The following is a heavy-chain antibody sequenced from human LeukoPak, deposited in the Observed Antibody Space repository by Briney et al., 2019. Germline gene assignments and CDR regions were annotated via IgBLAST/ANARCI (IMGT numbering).Heavy chain of an antibody. V-gene: IGHV3-23*01. CDR2: ISGSGGST. CDR3: AKGGVGATRIYYYYYMDV. D-gene: IGHD1-26*01. J-gene: IGHJ6*03. Sequence: GGSLRLSCAASGFTFSSYAMSWVRQAPGKGLELVSAISGSGGSTYYADSVKGRFTISRDNSKNTLYLQMNSLRAEDTAVYYCAKGGVGATRIYYYYYMDVWGKGTTVTVSS. CDR1: GFTFSSYA.